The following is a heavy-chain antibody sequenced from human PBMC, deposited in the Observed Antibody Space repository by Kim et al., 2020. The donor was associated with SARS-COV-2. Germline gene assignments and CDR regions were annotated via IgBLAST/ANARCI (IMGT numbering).Heavy chain of an antibody. V-gene: IGHV4-39*07. CDR2: IYYSGST. D-gene: IGHD2-2*01. CDR3: AREPSSTSCFDY. Sequence: SETLSLTCTVSGGSISSSSYYWGWIRQPPGKGLEWIGSIYYSGSTYYNPSLKSRVTISVDTSKNQFSLKLSSVTAADTAVYYCAREPSSTSCFDYWGQGT. CDR1: GGSISSSSYY. J-gene: IGHJ4*02.